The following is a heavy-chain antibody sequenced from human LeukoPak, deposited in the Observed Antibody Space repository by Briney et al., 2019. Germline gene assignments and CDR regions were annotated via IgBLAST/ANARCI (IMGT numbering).Heavy chain of an antibody. V-gene: IGHV4-59*12. CDR1: GVSISSYY. CDR3: ARDRPSGPPFDP. CDR2: IFPSGSS. J-gene: IGHJ5*02. D-gene: IGHD3-10*01. Sequence: PSETLSLTCTVSGVSISSYYWSWIRQPPGKGLEWIGYIFPSGSSNYDPSLKSRVTMSVDTSKNQFSLKLSSVTAADTAVYYCARDRPSGPPFDPWGQGTLVTVSS.